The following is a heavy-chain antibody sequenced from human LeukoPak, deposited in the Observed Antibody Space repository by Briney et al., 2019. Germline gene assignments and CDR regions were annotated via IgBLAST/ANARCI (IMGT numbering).Heavy chain of an antibody. CDR2: IYYSGST. Sequence: SETLSLTCTVSGGSISSYYRSWMRQPPGKGLEWIGYIYYSGSTNYNPSLKSRVTISVDTSKNQFSLKLSSVTAADTAVYYCARVRVYYDSSGYPPYYFDYWGQGTLVTVSS. D-gene: IGHD3-22*01. CDR1: GGSISSYY. J-gene: IGHJ4*02. CDR3: ARVRVYYDSSGYPPYYFDY. V-gene: IGHV4-59*01.